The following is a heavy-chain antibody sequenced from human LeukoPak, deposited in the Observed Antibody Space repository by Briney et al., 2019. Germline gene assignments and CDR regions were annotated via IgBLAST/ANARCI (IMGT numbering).Heavy chain of an antibody. CDR2: INDSGSN. CDR3: AREWSPTSKDYYYYYMDV. J-gene: IGHJ6*03. CDR1: GGSISSSGYY. V-gene: IGHV4-39*07. D-gene: IGHD2-8*01. Sequence: SETLSLSCIVSGGSISSSGYYWGWIRQPPGKGLEWFVNINDSGSNYSNFSLRSRATLSVNTPKNQFFLKLSSVTAADTAVYYCAREWSPTSKDYYYYYMDVWGKGTTVTVSS.